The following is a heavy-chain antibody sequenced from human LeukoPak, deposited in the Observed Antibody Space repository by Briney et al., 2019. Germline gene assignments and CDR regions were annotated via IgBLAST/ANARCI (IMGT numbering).Heavy chain of an antibody. CDR3: ARRWELQVHGEFDY. V-gene: IGHV3-30*02. J-gene: IGHJ4*02. D-gene: IGHD1-26*01. CDR1: GFTFSSYG. CDR2: IRYDGSNK. Sequence: GGSLRLSCAASGFTFSSYGMHWVRQAPGKGLEWVAFIRYDGSNKYYADSVKGRFTISRDNSKNTLYLQMNSLRAEDTAVYYCARRWELQVHGEFDYWGQGTLVTVSS.